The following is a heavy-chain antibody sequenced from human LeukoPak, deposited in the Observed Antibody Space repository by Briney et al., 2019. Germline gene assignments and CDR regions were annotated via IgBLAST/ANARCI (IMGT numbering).Heavy chain of an antibody. CDR3: ARDPYGDYVGYFDY. V-gene: IGHV3-21*01. D-gene: IGHD4-17*01. CDR1: GFTFSSYS. J-gene: IGHJ4*02. CDR2: ISSSSSYI. Sequence: GGSLRLSCAASGFTFSSYSKNWVRQAPGKGLEWVSSISSSSSYIYYADSVKGRFTISRDNAKNSLYLQMNSLRAEDTAVYYCARDPYGDYVGYFDYWGQGTLVTVSS.